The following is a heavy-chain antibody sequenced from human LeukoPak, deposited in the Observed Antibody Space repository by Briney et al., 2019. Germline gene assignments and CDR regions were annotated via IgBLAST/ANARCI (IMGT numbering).Heavy chain of an antibody. V-gene: IGHV3-64*01. Sequence: GGSLRLSCAASGFTFSSYAMHWVRQAPGKGLEYVSAISSNGGSTYYANSVKGRFTISRDNSKNTLYLQMGSLRAEDMAVYYCARGDYDILTPTDYWGQGTLVTVSS. CDR3: ARGDYDILTPTDY. J-gene: IGHJ4*02. CDR1: GFTFSSYA. CDR2: ISSNGGST. D-gene: IGHD3-9*01.